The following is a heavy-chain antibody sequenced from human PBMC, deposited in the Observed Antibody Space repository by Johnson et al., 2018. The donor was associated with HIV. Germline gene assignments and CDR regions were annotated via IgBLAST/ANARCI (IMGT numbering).Heavy chain of an antibody. Sequence: VQLVESGGGLVKPGGSLRLSCVASGFTFSSAWMGWVRQAPGKGLEWVAVISYDGSNKYYADSVKGRFTISRENSRNTLYLQMNSLRAEDTAVYYCAKEDLWRGAFDIWGQGTVVTVSS. CDR1: GFTFSSAW. V-gene: IGHV3-30*14. CDR3: AKEDLWRGAFDI. D-gene: IGHD1-1*01. J-gene: IGHJ3*02. CDR2: ISYDGSNK.